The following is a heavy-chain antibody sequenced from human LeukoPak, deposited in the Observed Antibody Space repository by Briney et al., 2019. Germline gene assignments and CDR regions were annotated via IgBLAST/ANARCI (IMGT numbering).Heavy chain of an antibody. CDR2: ISYDGSNK. J-gene: IGHJ5*02. Sequence: PGGSLRLSCVASGFRLSGYWMSWVRQAPGKGLEWVAVISYDGSNKYYADSVKGRFTISRDNSKNTLYLQMNSLRAEDTAVYYCARDVGSYYDILTGYYGRGWFDPWGQGTLVTVSS. CDR1: GFRLSGYW. D-gene: IGHD3-9*01. V-gene: IGHV3-30-3*01. CDR3: ARDVGSYYDILTGYYGRGWFDP.